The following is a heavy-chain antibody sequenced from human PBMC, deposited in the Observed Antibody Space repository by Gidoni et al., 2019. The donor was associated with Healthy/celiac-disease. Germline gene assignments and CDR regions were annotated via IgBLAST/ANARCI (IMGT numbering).Heavy chain of an antibody. D-gene: IGHD1-26*01. Sequence: QVQLVESGGGVVQPGRSLRLPWAASGFTFSSYAMHWVRQAPGKGLEWVAVISYDGSNKYYADSVKGRFTISRDNSKNTLYLQMNSLRAEDTAVYYCARDARGYFDYWGQGTLVTVSS. CDR2: ISYDGSNK. CDR3: ARDARGYFDY. CDR1: GFTFSSYA. V-gene: IGHV3-30-3*01. J-gene: IGHJ4*02.